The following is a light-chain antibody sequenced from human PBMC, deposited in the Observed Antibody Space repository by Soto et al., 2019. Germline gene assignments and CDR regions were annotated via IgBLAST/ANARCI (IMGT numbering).Light chain of an antibody. V-gene: IGLV2-23*02. Sequence: QSALTQPASVSGSPGQSITISCIGTSSDVGSYNLVSWYQQHPGKAPKVLIYEVSERPSGVSNRFSGSKSGNTASLTTSGRQDDDEAEYYCCSYAGSRTHVLFGGGTKLTVL. CDR1: SSDVGSYNL. J-gene: IGLJ2*01. CDR2: EVS. CDR3: CSYAGSRTHVL.